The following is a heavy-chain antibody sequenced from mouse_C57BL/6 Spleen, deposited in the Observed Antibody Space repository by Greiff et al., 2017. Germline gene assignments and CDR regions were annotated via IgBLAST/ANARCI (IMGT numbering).Heavy chain of an antibody. CDR3: TRDFITTVVARYFDV. CDR2: IDPETGGT. J-gene: IGHJ1*03. CDR1: GYTFTDYE. D-gene: IGHD1-1*01. V-gene: IGHV1-15*01. Sequence: QVQLQQSGAELVRPGASVTLSCKASGYTFTDYEMHWVKQTPVHGLEWIGAIDPETGGTAYNQKFKGKAIPTADKSSSTGYMELRSLTSEDSAVYYCTRDFITTVVARYFDVWGTGTTVTVSS.